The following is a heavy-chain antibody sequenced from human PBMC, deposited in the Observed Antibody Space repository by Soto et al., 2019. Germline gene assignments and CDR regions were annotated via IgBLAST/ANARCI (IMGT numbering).Heavy chain of an antibody. CDR3: ARNSYDQGGYCLFSFDY. J-gene: IGHJ4*02. V-gene: IGHV2-70*09. CDR2: SGWEDDE. CDR1: GFSLTTSAMC. D-gene: IGHD3-22*01. Sequence: SGPTLVNPTQTLTLTCTFSGFSLTTSAMCVSWIRQPPGGALEWLALSGWEDDEYYATALDTRLTITKDTSKNQLVHTMTNMDPVDTGTYYCARNSYDQGGYCLFSFDYWGQGILVTVSS.